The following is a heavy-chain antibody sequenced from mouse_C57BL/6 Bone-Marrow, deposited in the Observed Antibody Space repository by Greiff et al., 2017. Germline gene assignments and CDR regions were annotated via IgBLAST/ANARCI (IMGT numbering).Heavy chain of an antibody. D-gene: IGHD2-5*01. CDR1: GFTFSSYA. J-gene: IGHJ1*03. Sequence: EVMLVESGGGLVKPGGSLKLSCAASGFTFSSYAMSWVRQTPEKRLEWVATISDGGSYTYYPDNVKGRFTISRDKAKSNLYLQMSHLKSEDTAMYYCARDTIITTRDVWGTGTTVTVST. CDR3: ARDTIITTRDV. CDR2: ISDGGSYT. V-gene: IGHV5-4*01.